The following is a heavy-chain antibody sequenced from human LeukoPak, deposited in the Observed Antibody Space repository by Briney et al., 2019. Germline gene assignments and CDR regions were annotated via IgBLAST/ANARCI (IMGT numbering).Heavy chain of an antibody. CDR2: ISGSGGTT. D-gene: IGHD4-17*01. Sequence: GGSLRLSCASSGFTFSSFAMSWVRQAPGKGLEWVSTISGSGGTTNYADSVKGRFTFSRDNSRNMVYLQMNSLRAEDTAVYYCAKDLPDYGDYIEGYWGQGTLVTVSS. J-gene: IGHJ4*02. CDR3: AKDLPDYGDYIEGY. V-gene: IGHV3-23*01. CDR1: GFTFSSFA.